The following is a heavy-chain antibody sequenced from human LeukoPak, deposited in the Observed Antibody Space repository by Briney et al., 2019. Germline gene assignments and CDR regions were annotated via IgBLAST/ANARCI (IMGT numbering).Heavy chain of an antibody. D-gene: IGHD5-12*01. CDR2: IRYDGSNK. J-gene: IGHJ6*03. CDR3: EKGGGYEPQYYYYLDV. Sequence: GGSLRLSCAASGFTFSSYGMHWVRQAPGKGLEWVAFIRYDGSNKYYADSVKGRFTISRDNSKNTLYLQMKSLRAEDTAVYYCEKGGGYEPQYYYYLDVWGKGTTVTISS. CDR1: GFTFSSYG. V-gene: IGHV3-30*02.